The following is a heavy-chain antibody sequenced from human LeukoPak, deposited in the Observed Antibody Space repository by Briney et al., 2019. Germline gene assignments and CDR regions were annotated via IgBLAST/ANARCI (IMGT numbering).Heavy chain of an antibody. CDR3: AKDYSNGYYFDY. CDR2: ISYDGSNK. J-gene: IGHJ4*02. D-gene: IGHD3-22*01. CDR1: GFTFSSYA. Sequence: PGGSLRLSCAASGFTFSSYAMHWVRQAPGKGLEWVAVISYDGSNKYYADSVKGRFTISRDNSKNTLYLQMNSLRAEDTAVYYCAKDYSNGYYFDYWGQGTLVTVSS. V-gene: IGHV3-30-3*01.